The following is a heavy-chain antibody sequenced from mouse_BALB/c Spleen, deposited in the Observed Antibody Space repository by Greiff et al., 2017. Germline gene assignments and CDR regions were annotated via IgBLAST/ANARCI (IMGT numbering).Heavy chain of an antibody. V-gene: IGHV5-17*02. Sequence: EVKVEESGGGLVQPGGSRKLSCAASGFTFSSFGMHWVRQAPEKGLEWVAYISSGSSTIYYADTVKGRFTISRDNPKNTLFLQMTSLRSEDTAMYYCARPYDYDMWFAYWGQGTLVTVSA. CDR1: GFTFSSFG. CDR3: ARPYDYDMWFAY. D-gene: IGHD2-4*01. J-gene: IGHJ3*01. CDR2: ISSGSSTI.